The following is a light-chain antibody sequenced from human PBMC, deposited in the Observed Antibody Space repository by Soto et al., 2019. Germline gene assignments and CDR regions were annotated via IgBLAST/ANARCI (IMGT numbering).Light chain of an antibody. CDR3: QQRSNWPPYT. CDR1: QSVSNY. Sequence: EIVLTQSPATLSLSPGERATLSCRASQSVSNYLVWYQQKPGQAPRLLIYDASDRATGIPARFSGSGSGTDFTLTISSLEPEDFAVYYCQQRSNWPPYTFGQGTKVDSK. J-gene: IGKJ2*01. V-gene: IGKV3-11*01. CDR2: DAS.